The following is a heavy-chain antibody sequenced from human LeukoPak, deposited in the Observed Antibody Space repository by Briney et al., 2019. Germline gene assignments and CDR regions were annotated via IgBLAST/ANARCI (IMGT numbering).Heavy chain of an antibody. V-gene: IGHV4-4*07. CDR1: GGSISSDY. CDR3: ARERSSGPKYYFDY. Sequence: PSETLSLTCTVSGGSISSDYWSWIRQPAGKGLEWIGRIYARGNTNYNPSLRSRLTMSVDTSKNQFSLRLSSVTAADTSVYYCARERSSGPKYYFDYWGQGILVTVSA. D-gene: IGHD3-22*01. CDR2: IYARGNT. J-gene: IGHJ4*02.